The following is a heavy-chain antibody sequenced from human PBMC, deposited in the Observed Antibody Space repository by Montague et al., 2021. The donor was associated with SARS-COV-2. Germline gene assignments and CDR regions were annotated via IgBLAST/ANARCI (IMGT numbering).Heavy chain of an antibody. D-gene: IGHD5-24*01. CDR3: ARCRDGSKSGLCFDY. Sequence: PALVKPTQTLTLTCTFSGFSLSTSVMSVSWIRQPPGKALEWLARLDWDDYGFYSTSLKTRLTISKDTSKNQVVLTMTNMDPVDTATYYCARCRDGSKSGLCFDYWGQGTPVAVSS. V-gene: IGHV2-70*17. CDR2: LDWDDYG. J-gene: IGHJ4*02. CDR1: GFSLSTSVMS.